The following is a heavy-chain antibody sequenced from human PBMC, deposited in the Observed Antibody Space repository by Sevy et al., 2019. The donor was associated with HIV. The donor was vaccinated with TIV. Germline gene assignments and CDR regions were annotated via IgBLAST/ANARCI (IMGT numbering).Heavy chain of an antibody. CDR1: GFTVSSNY. Sequence: GGSLRLSCAASGFTVSSNYMSWVRQAPGKGLEWVSVIYSGGSTYYADSVKGRFTISGDNSKNTLYLQMNSLRAEDTAVYYCARAKDYGDYLDYWGQGTLVTVSS. CDR3: ARAKDYGDYLDY. CDR2: IYSGGST. D-gene: IGHD4-17*01. V-gene: IGHV3-53*01. J-gene: IGHJ4*02.